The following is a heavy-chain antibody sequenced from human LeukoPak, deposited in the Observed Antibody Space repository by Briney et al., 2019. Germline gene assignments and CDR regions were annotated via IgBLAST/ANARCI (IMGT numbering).Heavy chain of an antibody. CDR3: ARDSGNQGGSYPG. J-gene: IGHJ4*02. V-gene: IGHV1-69*04. CDR1: GGTFSSYA. Sequence: GASVKVSCKASGGTFSSYAISWVRQASGQGLEWMGRIIPILGIANYAQKFQGRVTITADKSTSTAYMELSSLRSEDTAVYYCARDSGNQGGSYPGWGQGTLVTVSS. D-gene: IGHD1-26*01. CDR2: IIPILGIA.